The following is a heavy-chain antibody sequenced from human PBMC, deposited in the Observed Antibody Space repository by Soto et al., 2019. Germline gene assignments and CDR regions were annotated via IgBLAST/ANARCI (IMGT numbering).Heavy chain of an antibody. J-gene: IGHJ4*02. CDR1: GFTFSSYD. Sequence: GGSLRLSCAASGFTFSSYDMHWVRQSPGKGLEWVAVISYDGSNKYYADSVKGRFTISRDNSKNTLYLQMNSLRAEDTAVYYCAKDRGYYDSSGYFDYWGQGTLVTSPQ. CDR2: ISYDGSNK. D-gene: IGHD3-22*01. CDR3: AKDRGYYDSSGYFDY. V-gene: IGHV3-30*18.